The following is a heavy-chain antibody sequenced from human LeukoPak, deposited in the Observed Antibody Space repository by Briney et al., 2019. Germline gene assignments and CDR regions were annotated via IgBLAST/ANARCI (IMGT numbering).Heavy chain of an antibody. CDR2: INSDGTTT. CDR3: ASRTYEDYFDY. Sequence: GGSLRLSCAASGFTFRQHWMHWVRQAPGKGLMWVSRINSDGTTTNYADSVRGRFNISRDNAKSTVYLQMNSLRAEDTAVYYCASRTYEDYFDYWGQGILVTVSS. J-gene: IGHJ4*02. D-gene: IGHD5-12*01. CDR1: GFTFRQHW. V-gene: IGHV3-74*01.